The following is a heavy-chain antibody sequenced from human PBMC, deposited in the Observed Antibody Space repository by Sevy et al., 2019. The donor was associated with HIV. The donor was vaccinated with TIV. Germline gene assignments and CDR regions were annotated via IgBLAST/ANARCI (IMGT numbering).Heavy chain of an antibody. V-gene: IGHV3-33*01. D-gene: IGHD6-19*01. Sequence: GGSLRLSCAASGFTFSSYGMHWVRQAPGKGLEWVAVIWYDGSNKYYADSVKGRFTISRDNSKNTLYLQMNSLRAEDTAGYYCARDPRIAVAPGAFDIWGQGTMVTVSS. CDR2: IWYDGSNK. CDR1: GFTFSSYG. J-gene: IGHJ3*02. CDR3: ARDPRIAVAPGAFDI.